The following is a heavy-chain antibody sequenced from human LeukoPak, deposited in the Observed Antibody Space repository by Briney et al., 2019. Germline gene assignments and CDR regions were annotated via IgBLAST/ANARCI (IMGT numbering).Heavy chain of an antibody. V-gene: IGHV3-33*01. CDR2: IWYDGSNK. Sequence: PGGSLRLSCAASGFTFSSYGMHWVRQAPGKGLEWVAVIWYDGSNKYYADSVKGRFTISRDNAKNSLFLQMNSLRAEDTAVYYCARDNGWSADFWGQGTLVTVSS. J-gene: IGHJ4*02. CDR3: ARDNGWSADF. D-gene: IGHD2-15*01. CDR1: GFTFSSYG.